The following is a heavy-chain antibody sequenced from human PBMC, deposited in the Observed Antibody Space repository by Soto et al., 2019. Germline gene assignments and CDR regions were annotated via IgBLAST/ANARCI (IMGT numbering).Heavy chain of an antibody. CDR1: GFTFSSYG. CDR2: ISYDGSNK. Sequence: QVQLVESGGGVVQPGRSLRLSCAASGFTFSSYGMHWVRQAPGKGLEWVAVISYDGSNKYYADSVKGRFTISRDNSKNTLYLQMTSLRAEDTAVYYCAKDSMVRGVKVGMDVWGQGTTVTVSS. V-gene: IGHV3-30*18. J-gene: IGHJ6*02. CDR3: AKDSMVRGVKVGMDV. D-gene: IGHD3-10*01.